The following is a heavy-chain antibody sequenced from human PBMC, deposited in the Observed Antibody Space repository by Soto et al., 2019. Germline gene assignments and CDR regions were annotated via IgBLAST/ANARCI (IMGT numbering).Heavy chain of an antibody. CDR1: GGSFSGYY. Sequence: NPSETLSLTCAVYGGSFSGYYWSWIRQPPGKGLGWIGEINHSGSTNYNPSLKSRVTISVDTSKNQFSLKLSSVTAADTALYYCARSPHASYGDRYFDYWGQGTLVTVSS. J-gene: IGHJ4*02. CDR2: INHSGST. D-gene: IGHD5-18*01. V-gene: IGHV4-34*01. CDR3: ARSPHASYGDRYFDY.